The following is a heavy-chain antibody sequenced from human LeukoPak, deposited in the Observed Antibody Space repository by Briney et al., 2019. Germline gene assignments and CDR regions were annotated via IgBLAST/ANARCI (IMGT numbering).Heavy chain of an antibody. V-gene: IGHV3-21*01. D-gene: IGHD1-26*01. J-gene: IGHJ6*02. CDR1: GFTFSSYS. CDR3: ARHKDEYSGSYGRVDYYYYYGMDV. CDR2: ISSSSSYI. Sequence: GGSLRLSCAASGFTFSSYSMNWVRQAPGKGLEWVSSISSSSSYIYYADSVKGRFTISRDNAKNSLYLQMNSLRAEDTAVYYCARHKDEYSGSYGRVDYYYYYGMDVWGQGTTVTVSS.